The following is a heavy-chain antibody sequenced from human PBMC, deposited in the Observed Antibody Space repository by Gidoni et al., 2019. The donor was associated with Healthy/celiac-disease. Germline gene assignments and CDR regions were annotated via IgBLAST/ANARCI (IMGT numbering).Heavy chain of an antibody. J-gene: IGHJ4*02. V-gene: IGHV3-33*01. CDR1: VFTFSSYG. CDR2: IWYDGSNK. CDR3: ARGTQESIAVAGTGFDY. D-gene: IGHD6-19*01. Sequence: VQLVESGGGLVQPGRSLRLSCAASVFTFSSYGMHWVRQAPGKGLEWVAVIWYDGSNKYYADSVKGRFTISRDNSKNTLYLQMNSLRAEDTAVYYCARGTQESIAVAGTGFDYWGQGTLVTVSS.